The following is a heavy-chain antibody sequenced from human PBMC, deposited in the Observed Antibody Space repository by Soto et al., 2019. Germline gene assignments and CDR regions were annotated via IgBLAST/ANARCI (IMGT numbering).Heavy chain of an antibody. CDR3: AREGAAAWGWFDP. CDR1: GGSISSGGYY. CDR2: IYYSGST. J-gene: IGHJ5*02. Sequence: QVQLQESGPGLVKPSQTLSLTCTVSGGSISSGGYYWSWIRQHPGKALERIGYIYYSGSTYYNPSLKVRVTISVDTSKHHCSLELSSGTAADTAVYYCAREGAAAWGWFDPWGQGTLVTVSS. D-gene: IGHD6-13*01. V-gene: IGHV4-31*03.